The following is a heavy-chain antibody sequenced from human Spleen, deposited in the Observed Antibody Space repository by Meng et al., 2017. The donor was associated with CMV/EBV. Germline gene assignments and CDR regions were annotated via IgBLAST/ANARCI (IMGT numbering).Heavy chain of an antibody. CDR3: AKDGGQWLGVSRGMDV. J-gene: IGHJ6*02. CDR2: FYSDTA. CDR1: GFSVSSNY. Sequence: GESLKISCAASGFSVSSNYVSWVRQAPGKGLEWVSVFYSDTAAYADSVKGRFTMSRDNFKNTLYPQMNSLRAEDTAVYFCAKDGGQWLGVSRGMDVWGQGTAVTVSS. D-gene: IGHD6-19*01. V-gene: IGHV3-53*01.